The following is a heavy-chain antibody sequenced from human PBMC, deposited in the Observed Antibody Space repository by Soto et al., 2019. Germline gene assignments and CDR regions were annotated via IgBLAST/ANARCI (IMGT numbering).Heavy chain of an antibody. CDR1: GYTFTSYG. Sequence: ASVKVSCKASGYTFTSYGISWVRQAPGQGLEWMGWISAYNGNTNYAQKLQGRVTMTTDTSTSTAYMELRSLRSDDTAVYYCARKSYCSSTSCYTDFDYWGQGTLVTVS. CDR2: ISAYNGNT. D-gene: IGHD2-2*02. J-gene: IGHJ4*02. V-gene: IGHV1-18*01. CDR3: ARKSYCSSTSCYTDFDY.